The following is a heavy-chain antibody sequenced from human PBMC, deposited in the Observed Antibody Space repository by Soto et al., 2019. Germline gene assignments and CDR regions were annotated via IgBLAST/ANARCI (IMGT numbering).Heavy chain of an antibody. CDR1: GGSISSSIYY. J-gene: IGHJ6*02. CDR2: IYYSGST. Sequence: PSETLSLTWTVSGGSISSSIYYWVWIRQPPGKGLEWIGSIYYSGSTYYNPSLKSRVTISVDTSKNQFSLKLSSVTAADTAVYYCARQIKSYYYGMDVWGQGTTVTVSS. V-gene: IGHV4-39*01. CDR3: ARQIKSYYYGMDV.